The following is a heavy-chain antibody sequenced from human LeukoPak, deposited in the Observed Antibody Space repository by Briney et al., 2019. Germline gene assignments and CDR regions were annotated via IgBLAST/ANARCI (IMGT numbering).Heavy chain of an antibody. CDR1: GFSFSRYN. Sequence: GGSLRLSCAASGFSFSRYNMNWVRQAPGKGLEYTSYISSTRPTIYYADSVKGRFTISRDDAKSSLYLQMNSLRVEDTAVYYCAKEVTYGGAAFDVWGQGTTVTVSS. CDR2: ISSTRPTI. J-gene: IGHJ3*01. CDR3: AKEVTYGGAAFDV. V-gene: IGHV3-48*01. D-gene: IGHD3-10*01.